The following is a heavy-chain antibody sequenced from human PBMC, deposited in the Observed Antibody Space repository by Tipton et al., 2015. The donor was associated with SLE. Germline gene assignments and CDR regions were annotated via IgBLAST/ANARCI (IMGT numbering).Heavy chain of an antibody. Sequence: TLSLTCAVSGYSISSGYYWGWIRQPPGKGLEWIGSIYHSGSTYYNPSLKSRVTISVDTSKNQFSLKLSSVTAADTAVCYCARVRGRGYFQHWGQGTLVTVSS. V-gene: IGHV4-38-2*01. J-gene: IGHJ1*01. CDR3: ARVRGRGYFQH. CDR2: IYHSGST. CDR1: GYSISSGYY. D-gene: IGHD3-10*01.